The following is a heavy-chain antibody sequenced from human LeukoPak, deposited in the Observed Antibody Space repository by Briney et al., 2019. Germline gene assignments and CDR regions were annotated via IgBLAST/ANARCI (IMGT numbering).Heavy chain of an antibody. J-gene: IGHJ4*02. CDR3: AKSTGYSTTGRDFRS. CDR2: ISGGGATT. V-gene: IGHV3-23*01. D-gene: IGHD6-13*01. Sequence: GGSLRLSCAASGFTFSSYAMSWVRQAPGKGLEWVSDISGGGATTFYADSVKGRFTISRDNSKNTLYLQLSSLRAEDTAVYYCAKSTGYSTTGRDFRSWGRGTLVTVSS. CDR1: GFTFSSYA.